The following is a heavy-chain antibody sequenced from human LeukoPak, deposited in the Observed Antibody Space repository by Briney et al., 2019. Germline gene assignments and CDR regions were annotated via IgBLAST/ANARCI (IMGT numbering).Heavy chain of an antibody. CDR3: ARKLAASYMDV. D-gene: IGHD6-6*01. Sequence: GGSLRLSCAASGFTFSSYSMNWVRQAPGKGLEWVSSISSSGSYIYYADSVKGRFTISRDNANNSLYLQMNSLRAEDKAVYYCARKLAASYMDVWGKGTAVTVSS. J-gene: IGHJ6*03. CDR1: GFTFSSYS. V-gene: IGHV3-21*01. CDR2: ISSSGSYI.